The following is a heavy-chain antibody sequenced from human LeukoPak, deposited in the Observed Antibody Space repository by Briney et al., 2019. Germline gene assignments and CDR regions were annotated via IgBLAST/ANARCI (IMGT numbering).Heavy chain of an antibody. CDR3: ARDLERVAMAFPYYYYGMDV. CDR1: GFTFSSYA. Sequence: PGRSLRLSCAASGFTFSSYATHWVRQAPGKGLEWVAVISYDGSNKYYADSEKGRFTISRDNAKNSLYLQMNSLRAEDTAVYYCARDLERVAMAFPYYYYGMDVWGQGTTVTVSS. D-gene: IGHD5-12*01. J-gene: IGHJ6*02. CDR2: ISYDGSNK. V-gene: IGHV3-30-3*01.